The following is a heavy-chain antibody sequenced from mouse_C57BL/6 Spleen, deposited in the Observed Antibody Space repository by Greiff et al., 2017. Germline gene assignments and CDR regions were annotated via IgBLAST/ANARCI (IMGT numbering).Heavy chain of an antibody. Sequence: VQLQQPGAELVMPGASVKLSCTASGYTFTSYWMHWVKQRPGQGLEWIGEIDPSDSYPNYNQKFKGKSTLTVDKSSSTAYMQLSSLTSEDSAVYYCARGGGTCAYGGQGTLVTVSA. CDR1: GYTFTSYW. CDR2: IDPSDSYP. J-gene: IGHJ3*01. V-gene: IGHV1-69*01. CDR3: ARGGGTCAY. D-gene: IGHD4-1*01.